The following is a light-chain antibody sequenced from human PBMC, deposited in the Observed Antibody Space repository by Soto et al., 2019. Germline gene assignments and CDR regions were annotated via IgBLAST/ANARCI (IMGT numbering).Light chain of an antibody. CDR1: QSVSSN. Sequence: EIVMTQSPATLSVSPGERATLSCRASQSVSSNLAWYRQKPGQAPRLLIYGSSTRATGIPDRFSGSGSGTAFTLPISSLQSEDFAVYYCQQYNNWPQPFGQGTKVEIK. V-gene: IGKV3-15*01. J-gene: IGKJ1*01. CDR2: GSS. CDR3: QQYNNWPQP.